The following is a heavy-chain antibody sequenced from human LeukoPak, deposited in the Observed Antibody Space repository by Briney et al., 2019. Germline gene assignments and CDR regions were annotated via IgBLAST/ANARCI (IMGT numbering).Heavy chain of an antibody. CDR2: IYDSGST. V-gene: IGHV4-38-2*01. D-gene: IGHD6-19*01. CDR3: ARHKYSSGWLRHNWFDP. J-gene: IGHJ5*02. CDR1: GYSISSGYY. Sequence: SETLSLTCAVSGYSISSGYYWGWIRQPPGKGLEWIGSIYDSGSTYYNPSLKSRVTISVDTSKHQFTLKLSSVTAAHTAVYYCARHKYSSGWLRHNWFDPWGQGTLVTVSS.